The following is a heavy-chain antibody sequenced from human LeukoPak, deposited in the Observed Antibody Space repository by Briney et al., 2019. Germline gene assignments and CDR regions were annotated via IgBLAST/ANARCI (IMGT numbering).Heavy chain of an antibody. CDR3: ARLYYYGSGSYFDYYYYYMDV. V-gene: IGHV3-74*01. J-gene: IGHJ6*03. Sequence: GGSLRLSCAASGFTFSSYWMHWVRQAPGKGLVWVSRINSDGSSTSYADSVKGRFTVSRDNAKNTLYLQMNSLRAEDTAVYYCARLYYYGSGSYFDYYYYYMDVWGKGTTVTVSS. CDR1: GFTFSSYW. D-gene: IGHD3-10*01. CDR2: INSDGSST.